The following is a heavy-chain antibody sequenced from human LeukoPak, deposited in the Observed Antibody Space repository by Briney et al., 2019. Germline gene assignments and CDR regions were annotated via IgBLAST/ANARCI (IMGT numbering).Heavy chain of an antibody. CDR3: AKVIFGVVISAFDI. V-gene: IGHV3-74*01. CDR2: INSDGSST. J-gene: IGHJ3*02. D-gene: IGHD3-3*01. Sequence: GGSLRLSCAASGFTFSSYWMHWVRQAPGKGLGLVSRINSDGSSTSYADSVKGRFTISRDNSKNTLYLQMNSLRAEDTAVYYCAKVIFGVVISAFDIWGQGTMVTVSS. CDR1: GFTFSSYW.